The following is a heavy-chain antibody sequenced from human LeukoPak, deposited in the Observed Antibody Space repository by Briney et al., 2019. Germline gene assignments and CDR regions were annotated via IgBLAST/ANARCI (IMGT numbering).Heavy chain of an antibody. CDR2: IYTSGST. V-gene: IGHV4-61*02. CDR3: ARDVTKAYGSGSRGGDAFDI. J-gene: IGHJ3*02. Sequence: SETLPLTCTVSGGSISSGSYYWSWIRQPAGKGLEWIGRIYTSGSTNYNPSLKSRVTISVDKSKNQFSLKLSSVTAADTAVYYCARDVTKAYGSGSRGGDAFDIWGQGTMVTVSS. D-gene: IGHD3-10*01. CDR1: GGSISSGSYY.